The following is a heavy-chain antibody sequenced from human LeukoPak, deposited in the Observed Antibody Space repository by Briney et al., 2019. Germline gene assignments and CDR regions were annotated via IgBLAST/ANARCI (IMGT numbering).Heavy chain of an antibody. J-gene: IGHJ2*01. CDR2: IHYSGST. CDR1: DGSIISSNYY. V-gene: IGHV4-39*01. D-gene: IGHD4-23*01. CDR3: GRLAIGGPNSYFAL. Sequence: SETLSLTCSVSDGSIISSNYYWGWIRQPPGKGLEWIGSIHYSGSTYSNPSLKSRVTVSVDTSKNQFSLKLSSVTAADTAVYYCGRLAIGGPNSYFALWGRGTLVTVSS.